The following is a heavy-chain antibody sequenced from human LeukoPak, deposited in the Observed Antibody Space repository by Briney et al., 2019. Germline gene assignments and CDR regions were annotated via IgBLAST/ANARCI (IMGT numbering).Heavy chain of an antibody. D-gene: IGHD5-24*01. Sequence: GGSLRLSCAASGFTLSRYGMHWVRQAPGKGLEWVAVIWYDGSNKDYTDAVKGRFTISRDNSKNTLYLQMNSLRAEDTAVYYCSTLSEKATTIDYWGQGTLVTVSS. CDR2: IWYDGSNK. J-gene: IGHJ4*02. CDR3: STLSEKATTIDY. CDR1: GFTLSRYG. V-gene: IGHV3-33*01.